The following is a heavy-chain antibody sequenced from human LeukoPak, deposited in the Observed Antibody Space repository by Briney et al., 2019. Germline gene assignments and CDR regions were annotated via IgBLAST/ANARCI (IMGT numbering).Heavy chain of an antibody. CDR2: INAGNGNT. V-gene: IGHV1-3*01. D-gene: IGHD3-16*01. Sequence: ASVKVSCKASGYTFTSYGISWVRQAPGQRLEWMGWINAGNGNTKYSQKFQGRVTITRDTSASTAYMELSSLRSEDTAVYYCARRAGEEGFDYWGQGTLVTVSS. CDR3: ARRAGEEGFDY. J-gene: IGHJ4*02. CDR1: GYTFTSYG.